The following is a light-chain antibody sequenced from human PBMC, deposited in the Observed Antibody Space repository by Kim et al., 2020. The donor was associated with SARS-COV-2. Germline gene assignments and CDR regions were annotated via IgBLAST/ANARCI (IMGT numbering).Light chain of an antibody. J-gene: IGLJ3*02. CDR1: SLRSYY. V-gene: IGLV3-19*01. Sequence: GQTVRITCQGDSLRSYYASWYQQKPGQAPVLVIYGKNNRPSGIPDRFSGSSSGNTASLTITGAQAEDEADYYCNSRDSSGNRPWVFGGGTQLTVL. CDR2: GKN. CDR3: NSRDSSGNRPWV.